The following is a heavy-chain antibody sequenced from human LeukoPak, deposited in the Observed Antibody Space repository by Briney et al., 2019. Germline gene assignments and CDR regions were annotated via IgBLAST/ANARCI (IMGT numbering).Heavy chain of an antibody. V-gene: IGHV3-33*01. CDR2: IWYDGSNK. J-gene: IGHJ4*02. CDR1: GFTFSSYG. CDR3: ARPVVLGAYLRGAYYFDS. D-gene: IGHD3-16*01. Sequence: GRSLRLSCAASGFTFSSYGMHWVRQAPGKGLEWVAVIWYDGSNKYYADSVKGRFTISRDNSKNTLYLQMNSLRVEDTAVYYCARPVVLGAYLRGAYYFDSWGQGTLVTVSS.